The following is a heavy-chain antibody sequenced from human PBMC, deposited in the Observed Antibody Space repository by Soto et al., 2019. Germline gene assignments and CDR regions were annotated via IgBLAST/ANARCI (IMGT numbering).Heavy chain of an antibody. V-gene: IGHV1-18*01. CDR1: GYTFTRYG. J-gene: IGHJ4*02. D-gene: IGHD1-1*01. CDR2: ISAHNGNT. Sequence: QVHLVQSGAEVKKPGASVKVSCKASGYTFTRYGITWLRQAPGQGLEWMGWISAHNGNTDYAQKRQGRVIVTRDTYTSTADMDQRGMRSDDTAAFYCARGRYGDYWLQRAPVTVSS. CDR3: ARGRYGDY.